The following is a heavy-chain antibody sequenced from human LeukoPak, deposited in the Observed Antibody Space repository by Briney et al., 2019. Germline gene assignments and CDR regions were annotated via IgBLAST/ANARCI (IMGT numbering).Heavy chain of an antibody. CDR2: ISDYNGNT. D-gene: IGHD6-13*01. J-gene: IGHJ6*02. CDR3: ARDMPPSSSSWYYYYYGMDV. V-gene: IGHV1-18*01. Sequence: ASVKVSCKASGYTFTSYGISWVRQAPGQGLECMGWISDYNGNTNYAKKLQGRVTMNTDTSTSTAYMELRSVRSDDTAVYYCARDMPPSSSSWYYYYYGMDVWGQGTTVTVSS. CDR1: GYTFTSYG.